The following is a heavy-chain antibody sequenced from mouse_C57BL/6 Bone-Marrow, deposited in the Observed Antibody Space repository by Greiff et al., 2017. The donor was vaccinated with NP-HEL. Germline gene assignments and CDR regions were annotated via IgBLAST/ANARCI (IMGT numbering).Heavy chain of an antibody. Sequence: EVQLVESGPELVKPGASVKIPCKASGYTFTDYNMDWVKQSHGKSLEWIGDINPNNGGTIYNQKFKGKATLTVDKSSSTAYMELRSLTSEDTAVYYCARHYDYEDAMDYWGQGTSVTVSS. D-gene: IGHD2-4*01. CDR1: GYTFTDYN. CDR2: INPNNGGT. V-gene: IGHV1-18*01. J-gene: IGHJ4*01. CDR3: ARHYDYEDAMDY.